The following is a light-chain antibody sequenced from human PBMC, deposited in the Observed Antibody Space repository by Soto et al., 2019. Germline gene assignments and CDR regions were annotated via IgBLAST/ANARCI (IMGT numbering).Light chain of an antibody. CDR3: QQYSTSFFT. J-gene: IGKJ3*01. V-gene: IGKV1-5*03. CDR2: KAS. CDR1: QNIDSA. Sequence: DIQMTQSPATLSASVGDRVTITCRASQNIDSALAWYQKKPGTAPKPLIYKASTLASGVPSRFSGGGSGTPYSLTISSLQPDDVASYYCQQYSTSFFTFGPGTSVDLK.